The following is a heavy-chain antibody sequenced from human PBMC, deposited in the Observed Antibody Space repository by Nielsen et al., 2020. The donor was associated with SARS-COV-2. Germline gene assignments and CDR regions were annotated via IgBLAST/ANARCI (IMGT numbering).Heavy chain of an antibody. Sequence: GSLKMSCAASGFTFSSYGMHWVRQAPGKGLEWVAVISYDGSNKYYADSVKGRFTISRDNSKNTLYLQMNSLRAEDTAVYYCAKDLSVVAAAGPFDYWGQGTLVTVSS. J-gene: IGHJ4*02. V-gene: IGHV3-30*18. D-gene: IGHD6-13*01. CDR2: ISYDGSNK. CDR1: GFTFSSYG. CDR3: AKDLSVVAAAGPFDY.